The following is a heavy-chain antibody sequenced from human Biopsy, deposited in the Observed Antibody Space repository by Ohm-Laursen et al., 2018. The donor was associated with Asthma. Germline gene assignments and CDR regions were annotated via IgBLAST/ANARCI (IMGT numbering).Heavy chain of an antibody. V-gene: IGHV1-46*02. Sequence: VKVSCKASGFSFDNYFMHWVRQAPGQGLEWMGIINPSGAGTRYAEKFKGRLIVSRDASTSTAFMELRSLRSDDTAIYFCARARETTNYGDSDFDIWGQGTLITVSS. CDR3: ARARETTNYGDSDFDI. J-gene: IGHJ4*02. D-gene: IGHD2-8*01. CDR2: INPSGAGT. CDR1: GFSFDNYF.